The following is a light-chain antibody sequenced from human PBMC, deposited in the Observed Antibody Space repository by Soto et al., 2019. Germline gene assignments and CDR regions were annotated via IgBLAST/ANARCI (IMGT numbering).Light chain of an antibody. J-gene: IGKJ1*01. CDR3: QQYGSSPQT. Sequence: EIVLTQSPGTLSLSPGERATLSCRASQSVSSSYLAWYQQKPGQAPRLLIYGASSRDTGIPDRFSGSGSGTDFTLTISRLAPEDFAVYYCQQYGSSPQTFGQGTKVEIK. V-gene: IGKV3-20*01. CDR1: QSVSSSY. CDR2: GAS.